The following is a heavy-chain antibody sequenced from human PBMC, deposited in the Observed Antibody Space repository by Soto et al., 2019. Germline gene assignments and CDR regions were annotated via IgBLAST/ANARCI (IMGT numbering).Heavy chain of an antibody. CDR2: IWYDGSNK. D-gene: IGHD2-15*01. J-gene: IGHJ6*03. Sequence: GGSXRLSGASSVFTFKIYCIHGFRQAPGKGLEWVAVIWYDGSNKYYADSVKGRFTISRDNSKNTLYLQMKSLRAEDTAVYYCARGGGGGVVGMEVWGKGTTVT. CDR1: VFTFKIYC. CDR3: ARGGGGGVVGMEV. V-gene: IGHV3-33*01.